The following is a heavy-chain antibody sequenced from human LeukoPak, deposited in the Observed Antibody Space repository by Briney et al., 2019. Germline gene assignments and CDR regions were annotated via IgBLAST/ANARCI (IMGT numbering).Heavy chain of an antibody. Sequence: PSETLSLTCAVSDYSVTSDHYWGWIRLAPGKGLEWTGSIYHSGGTYYNPSLKSRVTISVDTSKDQFSLRLTSVTAADTGIYYCAREGRTSGTSWYDPWGQGTRVTVSS. D-gene: IGHD3-10*01. V-gene: IGHV4-38-2*01. CDR3: AREGRTSGTSWYDP. J-gene: IGHJ5*02. CDR2: IYHSGGT. CDR1: DYSVTSDHY.